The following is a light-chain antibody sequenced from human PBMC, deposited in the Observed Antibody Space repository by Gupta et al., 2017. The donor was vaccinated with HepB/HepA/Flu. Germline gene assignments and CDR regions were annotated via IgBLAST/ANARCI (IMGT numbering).Light chain of an antibody. J-gene: IGKJ1*01. Sequence: EIVLTQSPGPLSLSPGERATLSCRASQSVSNNYLAWYQQKSGQAPRLLIHGASTRATGIPDRFSGSGSGTDFTLTISRLEPEDFALFYCQQYGSAPRTFGQGTKVEIK. V-gene: IGKV3-20*01. CDR3: QQYGSAPRT. CDR2: GAS. CDR1: QSVSNNY.